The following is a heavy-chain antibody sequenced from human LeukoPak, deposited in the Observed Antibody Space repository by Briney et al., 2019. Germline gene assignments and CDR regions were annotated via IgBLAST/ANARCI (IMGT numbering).Heavy chain of an antibody. CDR1: GFPFSSYA. D-gene: IGHD6-13*01. CDR2: IVGDGGST. V-gene: IGHV3-23*01. Sequence: GGSLRLSCAASGFPFSSYAMSWVRQAPGKGLEWVSAIVGDGGSTYYADSVKGRFAISRDNSNNTLYLQMNTLRAEDTAVYYCAKTHSSSWHPLDFWGQGTLVTASS. J-gene: IGHJ4*02. CDR3: AKTHSSSWHPLDF.